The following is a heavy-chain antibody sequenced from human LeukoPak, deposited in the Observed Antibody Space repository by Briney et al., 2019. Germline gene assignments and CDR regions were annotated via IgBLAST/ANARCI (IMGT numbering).Heavy chain of an antibody. J-gene: IGHJ3*02. D-gene: IGHD2-15*01. CDR2: IYHSGST. CDR1: GYSISSGYY. CDR3: AREPGVRGSFDI. V-gene: IGHV4-38-2*02. Sequence: PSETLSLTCTVSGYSISSGYYWGWIRQPPGKGLEWIGSIYHSGSTYYNPSLKSRVTISVDTSKNQFSLKLSSVTAADTAVYYCAREPGVRGSFDIWGQGTKVTVSS.